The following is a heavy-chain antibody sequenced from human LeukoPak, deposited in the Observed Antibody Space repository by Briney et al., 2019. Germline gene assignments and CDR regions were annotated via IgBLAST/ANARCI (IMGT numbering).Heavy chain of an antibody. Sequence: ASVKVSCKASGYTFTSYYMHWVRRAPGQGLEWMGIINPSGGSTSYAQKFQGRVTMTRDTSTSTVYMELSSLRSEDTAVYYCARQTYYYDSSGYTFDYWGQGTLVTVSS. CDR1: GYTFTSYY. D-gene: IGHD3-22*01. V-gene: IGHV1-46*01. J-gene: IGHJ4*02. CDR3: ARQTYYYDSSGYTFDY. CDR2: INPSGGST.